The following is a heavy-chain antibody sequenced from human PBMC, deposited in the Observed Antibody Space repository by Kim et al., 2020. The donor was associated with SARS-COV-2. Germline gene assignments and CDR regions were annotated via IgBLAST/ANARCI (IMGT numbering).Heavy chain of an antibody. D-gene: IGHD6-13*01. CDR2: IYYSGST. CDR1: GGSISSGGYY. V-gene: IGHV4-31*03. CDR3: ARVDGAAAGSDY. J-gene: IGHJ4*02. Sequence: SETLSLTCTVSGGSISSGGYYWSWIRQHPGKGLEWIGYIYYSGSTYYNPSLKSRVTISVDTSKNQFSLKLSSVTAADTAVYYCARVDGAAAGSDYWGQGTLVTVSS.